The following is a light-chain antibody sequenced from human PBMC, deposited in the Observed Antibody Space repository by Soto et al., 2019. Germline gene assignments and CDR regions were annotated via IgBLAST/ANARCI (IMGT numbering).Light chain of an antibody. CDR3: QQRSNWPPT. CDR2: DAS. Sequence: IVLTQSPATLSLSPGDRATISCRASQSVSSYLAWYQQKPGQAPGLLIYDASTRATGIPARFSGSGSGTDFPLTSSSLEPDDFAVYYCQQRSNWPPTFGQGTRLEIK. V-gene: IGKV3-11*01. CDR1: QSVSSY. J-gene: IGKJ5*01.